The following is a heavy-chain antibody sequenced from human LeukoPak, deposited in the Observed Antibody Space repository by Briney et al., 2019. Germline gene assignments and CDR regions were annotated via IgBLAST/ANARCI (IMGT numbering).Heavy chain of an antibody. CDR1: GGSISSGDYY. V-gene: IGHV4-30-4*08. J-gene: IGHJ4*02. CDR3: ARDRQALFDY. Sequence: SETLSLTCTVSGGSISSGDYYWSWIRQPPGKGLEWIGYIYYSGSTYYNPSLKSRVTISVDTSKNQFFLKLSSVTAADTAVYYCARDRQALFDYWGQGTLVTVSS. CDR2: IYYSGST.